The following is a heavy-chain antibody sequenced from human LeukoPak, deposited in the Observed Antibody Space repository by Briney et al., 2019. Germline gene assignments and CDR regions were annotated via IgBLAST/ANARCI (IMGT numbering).Heavy chain of an antibody. D-gene: IGHD3-10*01. J-gene: IGHJ4*02. CDR2: IYYSGST. CDR3: ARGGLLWFGELLYHPFDY. V-gene: IGHV4-61*08. CDR1: GGSISSGGYS. Sequence: SQTLSLTCAVSGGSISSGGYSWSWIRQPPGKGLEWIGYIYYSGSTNYNPSLKSRVTISVDTSKNQFSLKLSSVTAADTAVYYCARGGLLWFGELLYHPFDYWGQGTLVTVSS.